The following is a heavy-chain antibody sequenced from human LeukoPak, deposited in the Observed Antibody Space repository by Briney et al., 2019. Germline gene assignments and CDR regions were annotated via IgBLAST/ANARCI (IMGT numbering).Heavy chain of an antibody. V-gene: IGHV1-3*01. J-gene: IGHJ4*02. CDR3: AREYSSSSGRTFDY. D-gene: IGHD6-6*01. CDR1: GYTFTTYA. Sequence: GASVKVSCKASGYTFTTYAMHWVRQAPGQGLEWMGWINAGNGNTKYSQKLQGKVTITRDTSASTVYMELSSLRPEDTAVYYCAREYSSSSGRTFDYWGQGTLVTVSS. CDR2: INAGNGNT.